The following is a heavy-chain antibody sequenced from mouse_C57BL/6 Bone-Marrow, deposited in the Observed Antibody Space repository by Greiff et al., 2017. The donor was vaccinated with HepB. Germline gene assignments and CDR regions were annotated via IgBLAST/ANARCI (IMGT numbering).Heavy chain of an antibody. D-gene: IGHD1-1*01. J-gene: IGHJ2*01. CDR3: AREEGEYYYGSSPFDY. V-gene: IGHV3-6*01. Sequence: EVQLQESGPGLVKPSQSLSLPCSVTGYSITSGYYWNWIRQFPGNKLEWMGYISYDGSNNYNPSLKNRISITRDTSKNQFFLKLNSVTTEDTATYHCAREEGEYYYGSSPFDYWGQGTTLTVSS. CDR2: ISYDGSN. CDR1: GYSITSGYY.